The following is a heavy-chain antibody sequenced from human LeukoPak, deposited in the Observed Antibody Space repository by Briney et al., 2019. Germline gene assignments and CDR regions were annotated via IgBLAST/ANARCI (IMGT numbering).Heavy chain of an antibody. D-gene: IGHD3-3*01. CDR2: IWYDGSNK. J-gene: IGHJ6*02. V-gene: IGHV3-33*01. CDR3: ARDRSVTNYYYYDMDV. Sequence: PGRSLRLSCAASGFTFSSYGMHWVRQAPGKGLEWVAVIWYDGSNKYYADSVKGRFTISRDNAKNSLYLQMNSLRAEDTAVYYCARDRSVTNYYYYDMDVWGQGTTVTVSS. CDR1: GFTFSSYG.